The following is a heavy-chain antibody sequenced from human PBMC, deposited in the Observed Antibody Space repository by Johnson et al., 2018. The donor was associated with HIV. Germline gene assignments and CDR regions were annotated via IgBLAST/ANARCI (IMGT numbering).Heavy chain of an antibody. CDR1: GFTFSSYW. CDR2: IYSGGST. J-gene: IGHJ3*02. CDR3: ALKAAFNDAFDI. Sequence: MLLVESGGGLVQPGGSLRLSCAASGFTFSSYWMSWVRQAPGKGLEWVSVIYSGGSTYYADSVKGRFTISRDNSKNTLYLQMNSLRAEDTAVYYCALKAAFNDAFDIWGQGTMVTVSS. D-gene: IGHD6-25*01. V-gene: IGHV3-66*02.